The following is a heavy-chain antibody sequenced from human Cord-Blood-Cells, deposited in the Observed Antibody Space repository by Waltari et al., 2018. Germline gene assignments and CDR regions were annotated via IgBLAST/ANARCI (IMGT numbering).Heavy chain of an antibody. CDR2: ISSSSSYI. V-gene: IGHV3-21*01. CDR3: ARDKGIVVVTADAFDI. D-gene: IGHD2-21*02. CDR1: GFTFSSYS. J-gene: IGHJ3*02. Sequence: EVQLVESGGGLVKPGGSLRLSCAASGFTFSSYSMNGVCQAPGKGLEWVSSISSSSSYIYYADSVKGRFTISRDNAKNSLYLQMNSLRAEDTAVYYCARDKGIVVVTADAFDIWGQGTMVTVSS.